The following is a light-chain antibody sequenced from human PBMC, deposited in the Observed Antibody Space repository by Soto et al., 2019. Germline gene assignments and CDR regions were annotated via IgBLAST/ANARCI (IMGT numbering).Light chain of an antibody. V-gene: IGKV3-15*01. Sequence: EIVMTQSPATLSVSPGERATLSCRASQSVSSNLAWYQQRPGQAPRLLIYGASTRATGIPARFSGSGSGTEFTLTISSLHSEDFAVYYCQQYNKWPLFTFGRGTRVDIK. J-gene: IGKJ3*01. CDR3: QQYNKWPLFT. CDR2: GAS. CDR1: QSVSSN.